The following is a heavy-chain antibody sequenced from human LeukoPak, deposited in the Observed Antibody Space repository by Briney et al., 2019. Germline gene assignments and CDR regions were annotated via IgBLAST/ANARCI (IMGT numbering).Heavy chain of an antibody. CDR3: VRVAYDVLTGYENYYDY. J-gene: IGHJ4*02. CDR2: ISSSGAYI. Sequence: GGSLRLSCAASGFTFSSYNMNWVRQAPGKGLECVSSISSSGAYIYYTDSVKGRFTISRDNAKNSLYLQMNSLSAEDTAVYYCVRVAYDVLTGYENYYDYWGQGTLVTVSS. V-gene: IGHV3-21*01. D-gene: IGHD3-9*01. CDR1: GFTFSSYN.